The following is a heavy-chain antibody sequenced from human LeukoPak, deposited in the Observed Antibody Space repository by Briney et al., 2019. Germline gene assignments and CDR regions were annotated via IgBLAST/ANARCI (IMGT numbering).Heavy chain of an antibody. V-gene: IGHV4-34*01. D-gene: IGHD2-2*01. J-gene: IGHJ5*02. CDR1: GGSISGYY. Sequence: SETLSLTCTVSGGSISGYYWSWIRQPPGKGLEWIGEINHSGSTNYNPSLKSRVTISVDTSKNQFSLKLSSVTAADTAVYYCARALEYQLLNWFDPWGQGTLVTVSS. CDR3: ARALEYQLLNWFDP. CDR2: INHSGST.